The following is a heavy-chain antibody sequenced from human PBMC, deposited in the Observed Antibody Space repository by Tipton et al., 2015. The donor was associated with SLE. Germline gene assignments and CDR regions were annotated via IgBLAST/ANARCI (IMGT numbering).Heavy chain of an antibody. J-gene: IGHJ4*02. V-gene: IGHV4-39*07. CDR2: IYYSGRT. D-gene: IGHD2-2*01. CDR1: GGSISTSNNY. CDR3: ARRRCQSAPAY. Sequence: TLSLTCTVSGGSISTSNNYWDWIRQPPGKGLEWIGTIYYSGRTDYNPSLKSRVTMSVDTSMNQFSLRLRSVTAADTAGYYCARRRCQSAPAYWGQGTLVSVSS.